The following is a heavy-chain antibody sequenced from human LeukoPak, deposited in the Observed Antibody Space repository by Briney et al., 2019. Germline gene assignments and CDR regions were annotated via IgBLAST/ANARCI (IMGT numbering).Heavy chain of an antibody. V-gene: IGHV4-34*01. CDR2: INHSGST. J-gene: IGHJ4*02. CDR3: ARGGNYYGSP. D-gene: IGHD3-10*01. Sequence: SETLSLTCAVYGGSFSGYYWSWIRQPPGKGLEWIGEINHSGSTNYNPSLKSRVTISVDTSKNQFSLKPSSVTAADTAVYYCARGGNYYGSPWGQGTLVTVSS. CDR1: GGSFSGYY.